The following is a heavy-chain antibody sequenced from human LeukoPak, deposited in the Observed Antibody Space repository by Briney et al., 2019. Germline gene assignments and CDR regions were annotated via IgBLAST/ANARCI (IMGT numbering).Heavy chain of an antibody. J-gene: IGHJ2*01. Sequence: SETLSLTCTVSGGSISSYYWSWIRQPAAKGVEWIGRIYTSGSTNYNPSLKSRVTMSVDTSKNQFSLKLSSVTAADTAVYYCARDQVAAADYWYFDLWGRGTLVTVSS. V-gene: IGHV4-4*07. CDR3: ARDQVAAADYWYFDL. CDR1: GGSISSYY. CDR2: IYTSGST. D-gene: IGHD6-13*01.